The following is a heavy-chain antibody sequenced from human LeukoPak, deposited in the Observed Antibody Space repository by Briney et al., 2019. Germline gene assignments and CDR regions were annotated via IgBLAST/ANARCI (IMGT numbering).Heavy chain of an antibody. CDR3: ARVRGSYYGWFDP. D-gene: IGHD1-26*01. J-gene: IGHJ5*02. V-gene: IGHV3-53*01. CDR2: IYSGGST. Sequence: GGSLRLSCAASGFTVSSNYMSWVRQAPGKGLEWVSVIYSGGSTYYADSVRGRFTISRDNSKNTLYLQMNSLRAEDTAVYYCARVRGSYYGWFDPWGQGTLVTVSS. CDR1: GFTVSSNY.